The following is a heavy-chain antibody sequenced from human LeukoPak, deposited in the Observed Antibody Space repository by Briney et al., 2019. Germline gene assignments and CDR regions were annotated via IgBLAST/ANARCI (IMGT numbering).Heavy chain of an antibody. D-gene: IGHD6-19*01. J-gene: IGHJ4*02. CDR1: GYTFTGYY. Sequence: ASVKVSCKASGYTFTGYYMHWVRQAPGQGLEWMGRINPNSGGTNYAQKFQGRVTMTRDTSISTAYMEPSRLRSDDTAVCYCACSIFGIAVAAYWGQGTLVTVSS. CDR2: INPNSGGT. V-gene: IGHV1-2*06. CDR3: ACSIFGIAVAAY.